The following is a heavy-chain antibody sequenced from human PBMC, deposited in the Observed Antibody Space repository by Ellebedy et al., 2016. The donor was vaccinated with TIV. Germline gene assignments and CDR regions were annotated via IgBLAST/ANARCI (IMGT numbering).Heavy chain of an antibody. Sequence: MPSETLSLTCTVSGGSISTSSHSWGWIRQPPGKGLEWIGSINYSGSTFANPSLKSRVTTSVETSKNQFSLKLSSVTAADTAVYYCGRQLYNSGWPRYFDLWGRGTLVSVSS. J-gene: IGHJ2*01. CDR2: INYSGST. CDR3: GRQLYNSGWPRYFDL. D-gene: IGHD6-19*01. V-gene: IGHV4-39*01. CDR1: GGSISTSSHS.